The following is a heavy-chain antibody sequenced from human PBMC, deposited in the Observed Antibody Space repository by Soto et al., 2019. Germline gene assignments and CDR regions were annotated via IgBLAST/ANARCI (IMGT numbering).Heavy chain of an antibody. D-gene: IGHD5-12*01. CDR1: GFPFSSXS. Sequence: LXLXCAASGFPFSSXSMNWVRQAPGKGLEWVSSISSSSYIYYADSVKGRFTISRDNAKNSLYLQMNSLRAEDTAVYYCARDFWPTSWGQGTLVTVS. V-gene: IGHV3-21*01. J-gene: IGHJ4*02. CDR2: ISSSSYI. CDR3: ARDFWPTS.